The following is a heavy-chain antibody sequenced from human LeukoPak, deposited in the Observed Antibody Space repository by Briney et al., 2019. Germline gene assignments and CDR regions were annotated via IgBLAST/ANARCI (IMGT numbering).Heavy chain of an antibody. Sequence: ASVKVSCKASGGTFSNYAISWVRQAPGQGLEWMGWISPNSGGTDYAQKFQGRVTMTRDTSISTAYMGLRGLRPDDTGVYYCARADLAYCSITTCSSFDYWGQGTLVTVSS. D-gene: IGHD2-2*01. J-gene: IGHJ4*02. CDR2: ISPNSGGT. CDR1: GGTFSNYA. CDR3: ARADLAYCSITTCSSFDY. V-gene: IGHV1-2*02.